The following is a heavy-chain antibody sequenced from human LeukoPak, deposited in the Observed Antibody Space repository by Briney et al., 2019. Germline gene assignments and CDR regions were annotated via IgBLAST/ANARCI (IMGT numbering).Heavy chain of an antibody. CDR3: ARDKRAQGYCSGGSCYLSYFDY. J-gene: IGHJ4*02. Sequence: SVKVSCKASGGTFSSYAISWVRQAPGQGLEWMGRIIPIFGTANYAQKFQGRVTITTDESTSTAYMELSSLRSEDTAVYYCARDKRAQGYCSGGSCYLSYFDYWGQGTLVTVSS. D-gene: IGHD2-15*01. CDR1: GGTFSSYA. V-gene: IGHV1-69*05. CDR2: IIPIFGTA.